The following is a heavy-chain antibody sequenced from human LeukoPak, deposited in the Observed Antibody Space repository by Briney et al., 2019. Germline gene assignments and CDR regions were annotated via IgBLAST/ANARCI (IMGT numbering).Heavy chain of an antibody. D-gene: IGHD1-14*01. CDR1: GFIFSSYS. CDR3: ARDVLAAGATGTFDI. CDR2: ITGSGGNT. Sequence: GGSLRLSRAATGFIFSSYSMSWVRQAPGKGLEWVSVITGSGGNTYYADSVKGRFTISKDNSKNTVYLQMSSLRAEDTAVYYCARDVLAAGATGTFDIWGQGTMVTVSS. J-gene: IGHJ3*02. V-gene: IGHV3-23*01.